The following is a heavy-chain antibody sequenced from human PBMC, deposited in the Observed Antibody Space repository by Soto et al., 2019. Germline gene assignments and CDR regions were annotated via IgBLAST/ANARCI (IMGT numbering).Heavy chain of an antibody. CDR3: ARDRVACY. V-gene: IGHV3-30-3*01. CDR2: ISYDGSNK. Sequence: GGSLRLSCAASGFTFSSYAMHWVRQAPGKGLEWVAVISYDGSNKYYADSVKGRFTISRDNSKNTLYLQMNSLRAEDTAVYYCARDRVACYWGQGTLVTVSS. J-gene: IGHJ4*02. D-gene: IGHD2-15*01. CDR1: GFTFSSYA.